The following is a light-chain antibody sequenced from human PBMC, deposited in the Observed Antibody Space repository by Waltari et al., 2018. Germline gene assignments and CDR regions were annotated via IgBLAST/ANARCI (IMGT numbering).Light chain of an antibody. J-gene: IGLJ3*02. Sequence: QSALTQPASVSGSPGQSITISCTGTSSDGGGYNYVPWYQQHPGKAPKLMIYDVSKRPSGVSNRFSGSKSGNTASLTISGLQAEDEADYYCSSYTSSSTVFGGGTKLTVL. V-gene: IGLV2-14*01. CDR3: SSYTSSSTV. CDR1: SSDGGGYNY. CDR2: DVS.